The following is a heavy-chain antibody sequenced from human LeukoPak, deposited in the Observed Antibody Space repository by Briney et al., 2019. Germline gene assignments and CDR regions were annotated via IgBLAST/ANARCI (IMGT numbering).Heavy chain of an antibody. Sequence: GGSLRLSCAASGFTFSSYEMHWVRQAPGKGLEWVSYISSSDDTIYYADSVKGRFTISRDNAKNSLYLQMNSLRAEDTAVYYCARDYGGSSPFDYWGQGTLVAVSS. CDR3: ARDYGGSSPFDY. V-gene: IGHV3-48*03. D-gene: IGHD4-23*01. CDR2: ISSSDDTI. CDR1: GFTFSSYE. J-gene: IGHJ4*02.